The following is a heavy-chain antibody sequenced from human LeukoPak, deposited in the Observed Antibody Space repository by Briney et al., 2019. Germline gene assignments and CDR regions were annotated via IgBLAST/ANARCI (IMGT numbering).Heavy chain of an antibody. CDR2: INHSGST. CDR3: ARGLYLWFGGDYFDY. D-gene: IGHD3-10*01. Sequence: PETLSLTCAVYGGSFGGYYWSWIRQPPGKGLEWIGEINHSGSTNYNPSLKSRVTISVDTSKNQFSLKLSSVTAADTAVYYCARGLYLWFGGDYFDYWGQGTLVTVSS. CDR1: GGSFGGYY. J-gene: IGHJ4*02. V-gene: IGHV4-34*01.